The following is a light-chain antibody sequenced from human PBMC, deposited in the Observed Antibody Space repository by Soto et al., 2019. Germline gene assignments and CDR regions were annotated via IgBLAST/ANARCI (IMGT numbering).Light chain of an antibody. J-gene: IGKJ4*01. CDR1: QSVSRY. CDR2: DAS. V-gene: IGKV3-11*01. Sequence: EIVLTQSPATRSLSPGERATLSCRASQSVSRYLAWYQQKPGQAPRLLIYDASNRATGIPTRFSGSGSGTDFALTISSLEPEDFAVYYCQQRSNWPSTFGGGTKVEIK. CDR3: QQRSNWPST.